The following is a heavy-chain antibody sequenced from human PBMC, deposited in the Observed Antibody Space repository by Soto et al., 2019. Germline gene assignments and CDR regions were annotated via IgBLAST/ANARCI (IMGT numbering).Heavy chain of an antibody. CDR1: GGPIGSYY. Sequence: QVQLQESGPGLVKPSETLSLTCTVSGGPIGSYYWSWIRQSPGKGLEWIGCVYYSDSTNYNPSLKSRVTLSLDRSKNQFSLRLSSVTAAYTAVYYCARTEASSWSFFYYGMDVWGQGTAVAVSS. CDR3: ARTEASSWSFFYYGMDV. CDR2: VYYSDST. V-gene: IGHV4-59*01. D-gene: IGHD6-13*01. J-gene: IGHJ6*02.